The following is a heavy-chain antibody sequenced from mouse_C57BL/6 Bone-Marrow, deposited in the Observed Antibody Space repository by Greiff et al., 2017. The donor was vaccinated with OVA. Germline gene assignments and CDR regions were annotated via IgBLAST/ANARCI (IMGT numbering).Heavy chain of an antibody. CDR3: ASNYGSSLYAMDY. CDR2: IWSDGST. CDR1: GFSLTSYG. D-gene: IGHD1-1*01. Sequence: VNLVESGPGLVAPSQSLSITCTVSGFSLTSYGVHWVRQPPGKGLEWLVVIWSDGSTTYNSALNSRLSISKDNSKSQVFLKMNSLQTDDTAMYYCASNYGSSLYAMDYWGQGTSVTVSS. J-gene: IGHJ4*01. V-gene: IGHV2-6*03.